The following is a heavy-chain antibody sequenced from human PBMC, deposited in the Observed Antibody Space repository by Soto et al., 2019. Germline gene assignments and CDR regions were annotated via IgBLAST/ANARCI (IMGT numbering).Heavy chain of an antibody. J-gene: IGHJ5*02. CDR1: VFTFSSYG. Sequence: GGSLRLSCAASVFTFSSYGMHWVRQAPGKGLEWVAVISYDGSNKYYAGSVKGRFTISRDNSKNTLYLQMNSLRAEDTAVYYCAKAPDIVVVPAALSLDPWGQGTLVTVSS. CDR2: ISYDGSNK. D-gene: IGHD2-2*01. CDR3: AKAPDIVVVPAALSLDP. V-gene: IGHV3-30*18.